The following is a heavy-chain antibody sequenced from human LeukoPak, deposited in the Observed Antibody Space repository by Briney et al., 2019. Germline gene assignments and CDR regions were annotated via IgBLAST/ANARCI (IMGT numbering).Heavy chain of an antibody. Sequence: SETLSLTCTVSGGSISSYFWSWIRQPAGKGLEYIGRIYPSGSTNYNPSLKSRVTMSVDTSKNQFSLKRSSVTAADTAVYYCVRLDSSGYYYLDYWGQGTLVTVSS. CDR3: VRLDSSGYYYLDY. D-gene: IGHD3-22*01. J-gene: IGHJ4*02. V-gene: IGHV4-4*07. CDR2: IYPSGST. CDR1: GGSISSYF.